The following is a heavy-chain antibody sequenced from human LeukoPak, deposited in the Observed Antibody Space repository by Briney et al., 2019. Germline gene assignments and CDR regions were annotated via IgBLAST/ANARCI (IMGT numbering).Heavy chain of an antibody. V-gene: IGHV1-69*06. CDR3: ARGHHYSSGWYHFDY. D-gene: IGHD6-19*01. Sequence: SVKVSYKASGGTFSSYAISWVRQAPGQGIEWMGGIIPSFGTANYAQKFQGRVTITADNSTSTAYMELSSLRSEGTAVYYCARGHHYSSGWYHFDYWGQGTLVTVSS. CDR2: IIPSFGTA. J-gene: IGHJ4*02. CDR1: GGTFSSYA.